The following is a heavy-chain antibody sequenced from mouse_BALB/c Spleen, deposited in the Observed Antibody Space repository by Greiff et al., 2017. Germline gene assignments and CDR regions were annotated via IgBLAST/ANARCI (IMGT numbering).Heavy chain of an antibody. J-gene: IGHJ2*01. V-gene: IGHV2-9*02. CDR3: ARDGHYFDY. CDR1: GFSLTSYG. CDR2: IWAGGST. Sequence: QVQLQQSGPGLVAPSQSLSITCTVSGFSLTSYGVHWVRQPPGKGLEWLGVIWAGGSTNYNSARMSRLSISKNNSKSQVFLKMNSLQTDDTAMYCCARDGHYFDYWGQGTTLTVSA.